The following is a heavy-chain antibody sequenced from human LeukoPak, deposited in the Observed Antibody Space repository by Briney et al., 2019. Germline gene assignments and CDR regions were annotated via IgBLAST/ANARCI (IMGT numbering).Heavy chain of an antibody. CDR1: GFTFSSYS. V-gene: IGHV3-23*01. CDR3: AKAYCGGDCSHYYYYMDV. D-gene: IGHD2-21*02. J-gene: IGHJ6*03. Sequence: GGSLRLSCAASGFTFSSYSMNWVRQAPGKGLEWVSAISGSGGSTYYADSVKGRFTISRDNSKNTLYLQMNSLRAEDTAVYYCAKAYCGGDCSHYYYYMDVWGKGTTVTISS. CDR2: ISGSGGST.